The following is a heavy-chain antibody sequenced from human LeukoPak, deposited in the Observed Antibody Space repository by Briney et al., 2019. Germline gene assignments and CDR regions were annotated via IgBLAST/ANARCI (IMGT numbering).Heavy chain of an antibody. CDR1: GGSISSYY. J-gene: IGHJ4*02. V-gene: IGHV4-59*13. Sequence: PSETLSLTCTVSGGSISSYYWSWIRQPPGKGLEWSGYIYYSGSTNYNPSLKSRVTISVDPSKNQFSLKLSSVTAADTAVYYCARAPGYSSSWYDYWGQGTLVTVSS. D-gene: IGHD6-13*01. CDR2: IYYSGST. CDR3: ARAPGYSSSWYDY.